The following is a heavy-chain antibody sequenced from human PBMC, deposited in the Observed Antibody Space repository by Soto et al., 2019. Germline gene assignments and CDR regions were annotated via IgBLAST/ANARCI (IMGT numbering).Heavy chain of an antibody. Sequence: SETLSLTCTVSGGSISSGGYYWSWIRQHPGKGLEWIGYIYYSGSTYYNPSLKSRVTISVDTSKNQFSLKLSSVIAADTAVYYCARTLYYYFSWSYPDPKIVFAYWGQGTLVTVSS. CDR3: ARTLYYYFSWSYPDPKIVFAY. CDR2: IYYSGST. CDR1: GGSISSGGYY. V-gene: IGHV4-31*03. J-gene: IGHJ4*02. D-gene: IGHD3-10*01.